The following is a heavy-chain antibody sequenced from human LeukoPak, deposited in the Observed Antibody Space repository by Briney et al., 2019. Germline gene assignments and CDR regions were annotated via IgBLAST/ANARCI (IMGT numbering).Heavy chain of an antibody. Sequence: GASVKVSCKXSGYTFTSYGISWVRQAPGQGLEWMGWMNPNSGNTGYAQKFQGRVTMARNTSISTANMELSSLRSEDTAVYYCARGTVGDAPVDIWGQGTMVTVSS. V-gene: IGHV1-8*02. J-gene: IGHJ3*02. D-gene: IGHD2-15*01. CDR2: MNPNSGNT. CDR1: GYTFTSYG. CDR3: ARGTVGDAPVDI.